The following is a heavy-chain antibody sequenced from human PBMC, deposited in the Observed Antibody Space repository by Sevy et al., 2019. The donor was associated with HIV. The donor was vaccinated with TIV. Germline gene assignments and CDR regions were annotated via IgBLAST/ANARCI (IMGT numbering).Heavy chain of an antibody. D-gene: IGHD3-10*01. CDR2: ISSGSSYI. V-gene: IGHV3-21*01. Sequence: GVSLRLSCAASGFTFSNYFMNWVRQAPGKGLEWVSSISSGSSYIFYADSLKGRFTISRDNAKNSLYLHMNSLRAEDTAVYYCARGDYYGSLYYFDYWGPGTLVTVSS. CDR3: ARGDYYGSLYYFDY. J-gene: IGHJ4*02. CDR1: GFTFSNYF.